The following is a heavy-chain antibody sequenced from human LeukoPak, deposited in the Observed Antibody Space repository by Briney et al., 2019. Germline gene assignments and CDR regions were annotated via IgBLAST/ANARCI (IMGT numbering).Heavy chain of an antibody. V-gene: IGHV3-23*01. D-gene: IGHD3-10*01. J-gene: IGHJ4*02. Sequence: PGGSLRLSCAASGFTFSSYGMSWVRQAPGKGLEWVSAISGSGGSTYYADSVKGRFSISRDNSKNTLYLQMNSLRVEDTAVYYCARVLRTTVRGVNGHFDTWGQGTLVTVSS. CDR2: ISGSGGST. CDR1: GFTFSSYG. CDR3: ARVLRTTVRGVNGHFDT.